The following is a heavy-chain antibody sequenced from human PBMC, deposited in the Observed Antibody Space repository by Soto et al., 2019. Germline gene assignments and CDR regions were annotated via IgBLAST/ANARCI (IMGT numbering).Heavy chain of an antibody. D-gene: IGHD2-15*01. CDR2: IIPIFGTA. CDR1: GGNFSSYA. Sequence: GASVKVSCKASGGNFSSYAISWVGQDPGQGLEWMGGIIPIFGTANYAQKFQGRVTLTADESTSTAYMELSSLRSEDTAVYYCARDQGCSGGSCYHYGMDVWGQGTTGTVSS. V-gene: IGHV1-69*13. J-gene: IGHJ6*02. CDR3: ARDQGCSGGSCYHYGMDV.